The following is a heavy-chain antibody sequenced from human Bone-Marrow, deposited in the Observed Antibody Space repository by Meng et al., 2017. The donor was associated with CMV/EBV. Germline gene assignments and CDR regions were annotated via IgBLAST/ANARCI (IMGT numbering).Heavy chain of an antibody. CDR3: ARDWVAVAGLDY. CDR2: IYYTGST. Sequence: GSLRLSCTVSGGSISSSSYYWGWLRQPPGKGLEWIGSIYYTGSTYYNPSLKSRVTISVDTSKKQFSLKLISVTAADTAVYYCARDWVAVAGLDYWGQGTLVTVSS. V-gene: IGHV4-39*01. CDR1: GGSISSSSYY. J-gene: IGHJ4*02. D-gene: IGHD6-19*01.